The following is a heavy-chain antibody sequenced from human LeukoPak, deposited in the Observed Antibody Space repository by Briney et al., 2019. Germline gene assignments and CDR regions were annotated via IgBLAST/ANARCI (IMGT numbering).Heavy chain of an antibody. V-gene: IGHV3-30*03. CDR1: GFSFSTYG. CDR3: GAGILFLDY. Sequence: GRSLRLSCAASGFSFSTYGMHWVRQAPGKGLERVALISYDGSNKYYADSVKGRFTISRDNSKNTLYLQMNSLKTEDTAVYYCGAGILFLDYWGQGTLVTVSS. CDR2: ISYDGSNK. J-gene: IGHJ4*02. D-gene: IGHD3-3*01.